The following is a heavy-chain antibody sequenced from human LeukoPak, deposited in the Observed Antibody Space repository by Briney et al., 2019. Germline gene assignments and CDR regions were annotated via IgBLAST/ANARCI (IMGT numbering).Heavy chain of an antibody. Sequence: SETLSLTCTVSGGSISSYYWSWIRQPAGKGLEWIGRIYTSGSTNYNPSLKSRVTISVDTSKNQFSLKLSSVTAADTAVYYCARAHHRVVAATFSARGYFQHWGQGTLVTVSS. CDR2: IYTSGST. D-gene: IGHD2-15*01. CDR1: GGSISSYY. CDR3: ARAHHRVVAATFSARGYFQH. J-gene: IGHJ1*01. V-gene: IGHV4-4*07.